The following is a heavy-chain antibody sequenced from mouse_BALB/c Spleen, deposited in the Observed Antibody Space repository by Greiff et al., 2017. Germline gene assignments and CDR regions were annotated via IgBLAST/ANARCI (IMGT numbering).Heavy chain of an antibody. CDR3: ARDAMDY. CDR2: ISTYYGNT. J-gene: IGHJ4*01. Sequence: QVQLKQSGPELVRPGVSVKISCKGSSYTFTDYAMHWVKQSHAKSLEWIGVISTYYGNTNYNQKFKGKATMTVDKSSSTAYMELARLTSEDSAVYYCARDAMDYWGQGTSVTVSS. V-gene: IGHV1-67*01. CDR1: SYTFTDYA.